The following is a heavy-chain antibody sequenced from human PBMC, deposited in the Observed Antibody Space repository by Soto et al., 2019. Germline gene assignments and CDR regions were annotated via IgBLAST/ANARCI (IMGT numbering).Heavy chain of an antibody. V-gene: IGHV3-33*01. J-gene: IGHJ4*02. Sequence: EGCLRLFCVPSGIPFRSFGMHWVRQDPGKGLEWVAIIWYDGSNKYYPDSVKGRFTVSRDNSKNTLSLQMNNLRAEDTALYYCARDPGDYYFDYWGQGT. CDR2: IWYDGSNK. CDR3: ARDPGDYYFDY. CDR1: GIPFRSFG. D-gene: IGHD4-17*01.